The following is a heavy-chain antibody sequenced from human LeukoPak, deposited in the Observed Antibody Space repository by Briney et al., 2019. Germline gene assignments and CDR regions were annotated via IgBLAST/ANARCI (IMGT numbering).Heavy chain of an antibody. CDR2: IIPIFGTA. J-gene: IGHJ3*02. Sequence: SVKVSCTASGGTFSSYAISWVRQAPGQGLEWMGGIIPIFGTANYAQKFQGRVTITTDESTSTAYMELSSLRSEDTAVYYCARDSGLMVYARPNDAFDIWGQGTMVTVSS. V-gene: IGHV1-69*05. CDR1: GGTFSSYA. CDR3: ARDSGLMVYARPNDAFDI. D-gene: IGHD2-8*01.